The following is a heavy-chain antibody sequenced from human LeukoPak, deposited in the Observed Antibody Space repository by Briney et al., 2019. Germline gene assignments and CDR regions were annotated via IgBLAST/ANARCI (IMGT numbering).Heavy chain of an antibody. V-gene: IGHV5-51*01. CDR2: LYPGDSDT. J-gene: IGHJ4*02. D-gene: IGHD4-17*01. CDR3: ARPMTTVTTSDY. CDR1: GYSFTSYW. Sequence: GESLKISCKGSGYSFTSYWIGWVRQMTGKGLEWMGILYPGDSDTRYGPSFQGHVSISADKSISTAYLQWSSLKASDTAMYYCARPMTTVTTSDYWGQGTLVTVSS.